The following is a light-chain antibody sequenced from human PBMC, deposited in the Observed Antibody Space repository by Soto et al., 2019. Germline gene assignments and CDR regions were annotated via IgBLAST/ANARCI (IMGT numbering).Light chain of an antibody. J-gene: IGKJ4*01. CDR2: GAS. Sequence: EIVMTQSPATLSVSPGERATLSCRAIQSVNDNLAWYQQKPGQAPRLLLYGASIRPTGIPARFSGSGSATEFTLTISSLQSEDFAVYYCQQYNDWPLTFGGGTKVDI. CDR1: QSVNDN. CDR3: QQYNDWPLT. V-gene: IGKV3-15*01.